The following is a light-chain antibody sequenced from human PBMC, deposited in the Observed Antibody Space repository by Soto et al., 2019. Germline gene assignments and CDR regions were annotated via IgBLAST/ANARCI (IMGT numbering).Light chain of an antibody. Sequence: VMTQSPAILSVSPGERATLSCRASQSVSTNVAWYQQIPGQTPRLLIYGASTRATGIPVRLSGSGSGTEFTLTISSLQSEDFAVYYCHQYDDGPYTFGQGTKVDIK. CDR3: HQYDDGPYT. CDR2: GAS. J-gene: IGKJ2*01. V-gene: IGKV3-15*01. CDR1: QSVSTN.